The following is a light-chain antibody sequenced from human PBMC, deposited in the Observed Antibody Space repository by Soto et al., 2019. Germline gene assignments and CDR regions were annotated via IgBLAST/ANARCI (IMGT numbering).Light chain of an antibody. CDR1: QSVSNNY. CDR3: QQDVGSLRT. CDR2: DAS. V-gene: IGKV3-20*01. Sequence: EIVLTQSPGILSLSPGERATLSCRASQSVSNNYLAWYQQKPGHAPRLLIYDASSRATGIPDRFSGSGSVTGFTLTNSRLEPEVFALYFCQQDVGSLRTFGRGTKVEIK. J-gene: IGKJ1*01.